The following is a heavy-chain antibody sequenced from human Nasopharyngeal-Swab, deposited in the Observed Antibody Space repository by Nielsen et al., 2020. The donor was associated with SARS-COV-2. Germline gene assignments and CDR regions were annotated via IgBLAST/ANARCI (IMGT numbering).Heavy chain of an antibody. J-gene: IGHJ2*01. CDR2: IFHTGSS. Sequence: SETLSLTCTVSGGSMSSSSYYWGWIRQTPGKGLEWIGSIFHTGSSYYNASLKRRVTISIDTSQNLFSLRLNSVTAADTAVYYCARNGVAIFGPNWYFDLWGRGTLVIVSS. CDR3: ARNGVAIFGPNWYFDL. V-gene: IGHV4-39*01. CDR1: GGSMSSSSYY. D-gene: IGHD3-3*01.